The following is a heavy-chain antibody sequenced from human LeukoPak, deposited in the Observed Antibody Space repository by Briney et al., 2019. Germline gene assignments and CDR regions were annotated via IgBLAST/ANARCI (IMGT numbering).Heavy chain of an antibody. CDR1: GFTFSSYG. Sequence: GGSLRLSCAASGFTFSSYGMHWVRQAPGKGLEWVAFIRHDGSNKYYADSVKGRFTISRDNSKNTLYLQMNSLRAEDTAVYYCAKRGRSSGWYGAYWGQGTLVTVSS. CDR3: AKRGRSSGWYGAY. CDR2: IRHDGSNK. J-gene: IGHJ4*02. D-gene: IGHD6-19*01. V-gene: IGHV3-30*02.